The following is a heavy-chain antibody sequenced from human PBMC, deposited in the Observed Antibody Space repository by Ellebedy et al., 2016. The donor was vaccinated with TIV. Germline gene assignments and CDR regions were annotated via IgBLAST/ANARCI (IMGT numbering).Heavy chain of an antibody. CDR2: INHSGST. CDR1: GGSFSGYY. D-gene: IGHD3-16*01. CDR3: ARVRGDSDYFDN. Sequence: SETLSLTCAVYGGSFSGYYWSWIRQPPGKGLKWIGEINHSGSTNYNPSLKSRVTVSVDTSKNQFPLKLSSVTAADTAVYYCARVRGDSDYFDNWGQGTLVTVSS. J-gene: IGHJ4*02. V-gene: IGHV4-34*01.